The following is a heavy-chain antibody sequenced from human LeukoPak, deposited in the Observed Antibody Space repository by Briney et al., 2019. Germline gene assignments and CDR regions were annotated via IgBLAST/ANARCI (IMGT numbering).Heavy chain of an antibody. D-gene: IGHD4-23*01. J-gene: IGHJ4*02. CDR2: IYYTGCT. V-gene: IGHV4-59*01. Sequence: PSETLSLTCTVSGGSINSYHWSWIRQSPGKGLEWIGYIYYTGCTNYSPSLKSRVTMSVDTSKNQFSLNLTSVTAADTAVYYCARVFYGGSLGFDYWGQGTPVTVSS. CDR1: GGSINSYH. CDR3: ARVFYGGSLGFDY.